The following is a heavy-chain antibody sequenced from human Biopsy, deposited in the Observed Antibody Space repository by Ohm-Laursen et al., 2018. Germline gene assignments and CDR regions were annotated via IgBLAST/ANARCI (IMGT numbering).Heavy chain of an antibody. V-gene: IGHV1-2*02. CDR1: SYTFTDYN. Sequence: ASVKVSCNASSYTFTDYNIHWMRQAPGQGLEWLGYINCKTGATNYAQKFQGTVAMTRDTSISTAYLALGSLRSADTAIYYCARDPLNGHKHFDYWGQGSLVTVSS. J-gene: IGHJ4*02. D-gene: IGHD2-8*01. CDR2: INCKTGAT. CDR3: ARDPLNGHKHFDY.